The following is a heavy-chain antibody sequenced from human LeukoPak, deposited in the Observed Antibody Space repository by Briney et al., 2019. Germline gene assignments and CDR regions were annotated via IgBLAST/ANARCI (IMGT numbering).Heavy chain of an antibody. D-gene: IGHD1-14*01. J-gene: IGHJ4*02. CDR3: AKSFGNSPNFDY. CDR1: GFTFDDYA. CDR2: ISWNSGSI. V-gene: IGHV3-9*01. Sequence: GRSLRLSCAASGFTFDDYAMHWVRQAPGKGLEWVSGISWNSGSIGYADSVKGRFTISRDNAKNSLYLQMNSLRAEDTALYYCAKSFGNSPNFDYWGQGTLATVSS.